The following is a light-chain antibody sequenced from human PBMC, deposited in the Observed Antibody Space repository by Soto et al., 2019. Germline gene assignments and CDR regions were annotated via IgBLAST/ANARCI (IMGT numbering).Light chain of an antibody. J-gene: IGKJ1*01. CDR2: GAS. CDR1: QTVSSSY. Sequence: EVGLSQSPGNLSLSPGERATLSCRASQTVSSSYLAWYQQKPGQAPRLLIYGASSRPTGIPGRFSGSGSGTDFTLTISSLEPEDFAVYYCHQYGTSRTFGQGTKLDIK. V-gene: IGKV3-20*01. CDR3: HQYGTSRT.